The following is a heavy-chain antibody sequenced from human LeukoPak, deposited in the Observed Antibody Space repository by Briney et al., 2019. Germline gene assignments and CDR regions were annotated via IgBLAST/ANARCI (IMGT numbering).Heavy chain of an antibody. J-gene: IGHJ4*02. Sequence: GGSLRLSCAASGFTVSSNYMSWVRQAPGKGLEWVSVIYSGGSTYYADSVEGRFTISRDNSKNTLYLQMNSLRAEDTAVYYCASRIGRYYDFWSGYLDYWGQGTLVTVSS. CDR2: IYSGGST. CDR3: ASRIGRYYDFWSGYLDY. V-gene: IGHV3-66*02. D-gene: IGHD3-3*01. CDR1: GFTVSSNY.